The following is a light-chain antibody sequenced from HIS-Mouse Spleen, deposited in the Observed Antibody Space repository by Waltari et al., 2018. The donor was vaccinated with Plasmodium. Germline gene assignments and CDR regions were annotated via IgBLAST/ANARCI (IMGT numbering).Light chain of an antibody. CDR2: GAS. CDR1: QSVSSN. J-gene: IGKJ4*01. V-gene: IGKV3-15*01. CDR3: QQYNNWPRLT. Sequence: EIVMTQSPATLSVSPGERATLSCSASQSVSSNLAWYQQKPGQAPRLRIYGASTRATGSPARFSVSGSGTEFTLTISSLQSEDFAVYYCQQYNNWPRLTFGGGTKVEIK.